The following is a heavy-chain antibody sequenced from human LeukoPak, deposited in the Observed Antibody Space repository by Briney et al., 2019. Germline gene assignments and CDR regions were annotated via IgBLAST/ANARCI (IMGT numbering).Heavy chain of an antibody. CDR3: AKHNSPNWYDY. CDR1: GFTFSSYA. V-gene: IGHV3-23*01. D-gene: IGHD1-1*01. Sequence: GGSLRLSCAASGFTFSSYAMSWVRQAPGKGLEWVSSITGSGGNTFYADSVKGRFTISRDNSENMLYLQMNSLRAEDTAIYYCAKHNSPNWYDYWGQGTLVTVSS. CDR2: ITGSGGNT. J-gene: IGHJ4*02.